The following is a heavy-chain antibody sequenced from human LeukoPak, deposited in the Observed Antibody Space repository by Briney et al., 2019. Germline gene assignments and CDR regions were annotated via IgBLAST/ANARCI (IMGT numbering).Heavy chain of an antibody. CDR3: AKDIFPDANYVWGSYRPDYFDY. CDR2: ISSSGGST. CDR1: GFTFSSYG. V-gene: IGHV3-23*01. Sequence: GGSLRLSCVASGFTFSSYGMSWVRQAPGKGLEWVSAISSSGGSTDYADPVKGRFTISRDNSKNTLYLQMNSLRAEDTAVYYCAKDIFPDANYVWGSYRPDYFDYWGQGTLVTVSS. J-gene: IGHJ4*02. D-gene: IGHD3-16*02.